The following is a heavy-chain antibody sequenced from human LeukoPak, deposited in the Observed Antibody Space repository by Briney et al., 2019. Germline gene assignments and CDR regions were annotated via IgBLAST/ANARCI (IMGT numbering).Heavy chain of an antibody. Sequence: PGGSLRLSCAASGFTFSSYNMNWVRQAPGKGLEWVSYISSSSSTIYYADSVEGRFTISRDNAKNSLYLLMNNLRDEDTAVYYCAREYSSSSGLVSDYWGQGTLVTVSS. CDR3: AREYSSSSGLVSDY. CDR1: GFTFSSYN. J-gene: IGHJ4*02. D-gene: IGHD6-6*01. CDR2: ISSSSSTI. V-gene: IGHV3-48*02.